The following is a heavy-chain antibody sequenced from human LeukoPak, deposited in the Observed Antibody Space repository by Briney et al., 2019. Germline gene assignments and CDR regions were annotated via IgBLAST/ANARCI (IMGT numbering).Heavy chain of an antibody. CDR1: GYNFSTYW. CDR3: ARRYSYGLYYFDY. J-gene: IGHJ4*02. D-gene: IGHD5-18*01. V-gene: IGHV5-51*01. CDR2: IYPGDSDT. Sequence: GESLKISCKGSGYNFSTYWIGWVRQMPGKGLEWMGIIYPGDSDTRYSPSFQGQVIISADKSISTAYLQWSSLKASDTAMYYCARRYSYGLYYFDYWGQGTLVTVSS.